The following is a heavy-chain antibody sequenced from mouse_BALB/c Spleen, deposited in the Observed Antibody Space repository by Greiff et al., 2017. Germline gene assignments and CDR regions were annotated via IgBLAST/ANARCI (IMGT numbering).Heavy chain of an antibody. J-gene: IGHJ4*01. CDR3: AREDYGSMDY. V-gene: IGHV1S41*01. CDR2: IAPGSGST. D-gene: IGHD1-1*01. Sequence: DLVKPGASVKLSCKASGYTFTSYWINWIKQRPGQGLEWIGRIAPGSGSTYYNEMFKGKATLTVDTSSSTAYIQRSSLSSEDSAVYFCAREDYGSMDYWGQGTSVTVSS. CDR1: GYTFTSYW.